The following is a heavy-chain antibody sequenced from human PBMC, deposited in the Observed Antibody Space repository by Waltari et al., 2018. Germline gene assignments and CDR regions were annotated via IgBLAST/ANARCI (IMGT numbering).Heavy chain of an antibody. J-gene: IGHJ5*02. Sequence: QVQLQESGPGLVKPSQTLSLTCKVSGGSINSGDYYWSWIRQSPGKGLEWIGYIYYSGSTFYNPSLRSRLTMSIDTSKNQFSLVLTSVSAADTAVYYCAGWNWNHWFDPWGQGTLVTVSS. CDR2: IYYSGST. CDR3: AGWNWNHWFDP. CDR1: GGSINSGDYY. V-gene: IGHV4-30-4*01. D-gene: IGHD1-1*01.